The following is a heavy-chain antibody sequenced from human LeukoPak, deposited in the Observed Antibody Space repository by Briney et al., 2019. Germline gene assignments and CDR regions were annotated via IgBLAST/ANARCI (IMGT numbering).Heavy chain of an antibody. CDR2: ISSSSSTI. Sequence: GGSLRLSCAASGFTFSSYSMNWVRQAPGKGLEWVSYISSSSSTIYYADSVKGRFTISRDNAKNSLYLQMNSLRAEDTAVYYGGRDLGGDYYYYMDVWGKGTTVTVSS. CDR3: GRDLGGDYYYYMDV. V-gene: IGHV3-48*01. J-gene: IGHJ6*03. CDR1: GFTFSSYS. D-gene: IGHD3-16*01.